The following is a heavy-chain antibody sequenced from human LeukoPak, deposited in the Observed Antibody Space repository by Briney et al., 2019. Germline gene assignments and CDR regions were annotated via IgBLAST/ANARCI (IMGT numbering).Heavy chain of an antibody. CDR2: INHSGST. Sequence: SETLSLTCTVSGGSISSGYYWTWIRQPPGQALEWIATINHSGSTYYKPSLKSRVSISVDTSKNRFSLKLSSVAAADTAVYYCARYRGTSTSGSFYFDYWGQGTLVTVSS. D-gene: IGHD3-10*01. V-gene: IGHV4-38-2*02. J-gene: IGHJ4*02. CDR3: ARYRGTSTSGSFYFDY. CDR1: GGSISSGYY.